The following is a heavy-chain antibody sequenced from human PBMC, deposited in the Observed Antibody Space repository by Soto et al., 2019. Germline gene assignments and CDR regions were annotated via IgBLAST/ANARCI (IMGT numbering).Heavy chain of an antibody. V-gene: IGHV3-30*18. Sequence: QVQLVESGGGVVQPGRSLRLSCAASGFTFSSYGMHWVRQAPGKGLEWVAVISYDGSNKYYADSVKGRFTISRDNSKNTLYLQMNSLRAEDTAVYYCAKGVVRALYQVDYWGQGTLVTVSS. CDR3: AKGVVRALYQVDY. CDR2: ISYDGSNK. CDR1: GFTFSSYG. D-gene: IGHD2-21*01. J-gene: IGHJ4*02.